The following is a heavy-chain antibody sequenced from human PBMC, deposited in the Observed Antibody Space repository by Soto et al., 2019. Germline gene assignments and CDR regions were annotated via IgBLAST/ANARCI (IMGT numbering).Heavy chain of an antibody. J-gene: IGHJ4*02. CDR2: IYSGGST. Sequence: EVQLVESGGGLVQPGGSLRLSCAASGFTVSSNYMSWVRQAPGKGLEWVSVIYSGGSTYYADSVKGRFTISRDNSKNTLYLQMNSLRAEDTAVYYCARHDKPNRIAAAGTAGVDYWGQGTLVTVSS. D-gene: IGHD6-13*01. CDR1: GFTVSSNY. V-gene: IGHV3-66*04. CDR3: ARHDKPNRIAAAGTAGVDY.